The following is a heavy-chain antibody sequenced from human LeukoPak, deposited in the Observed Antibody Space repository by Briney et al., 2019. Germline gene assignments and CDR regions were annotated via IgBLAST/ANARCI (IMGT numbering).Heavy chain of an antibody. Sequence: SETLSLTCTVSGGSMSNYYWNWIRQPPGKGLEWIGYMFYTGSGKYNPSLKSRVTISVDTSKRQISLKLTSVTAADTAVYYCATNLPGYGYGYWVAWGQGTLVTVSS. CDR1: GGSMSNYY. CDR2: MFYTGSG. D-gene: IGHD5-18*01. V-gene: IGHV4-59*01. CDR3: ATNLPGYGYGYWVA. J-gene: IGHJ5*02.